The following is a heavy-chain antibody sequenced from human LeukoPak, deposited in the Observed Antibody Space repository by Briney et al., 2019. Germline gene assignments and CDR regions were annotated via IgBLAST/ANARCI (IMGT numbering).Heavy chain of an antibody. J-gene: IGHJ4*02. CDR1: GFTFSNYA. CDR3: ATGTDY. D-gene: IGHD6-13*01. CDR2: ISYDGSTK. V-gene: IGHV3-30*03. Sequence: GGSLRLSCAASGFTFSNYAIHWVRQAPGKGLEWVAVISYDGSTKYYADSVKGRFTISRDNSKNTLYLQMNTLRAEDTAVYYCATGTDYWGQGTLVTVSS.